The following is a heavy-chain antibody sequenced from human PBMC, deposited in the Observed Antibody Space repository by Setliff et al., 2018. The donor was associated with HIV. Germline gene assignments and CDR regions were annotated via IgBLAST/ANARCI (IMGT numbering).Heavy chain of an antibody. CDR3: ARDRMITFGGIDY. CDR2: IGYSGTPI. Sequence: GGSLRLSCAASGFGFSGYFMSWIRQTPRKGLEWISYIGYSGTPIYYADSVKGRFTISRDNAENSLYLEMNSLGAEDTAMYYCARDRMITFGGIDYWGQGTLVTVSS. V-gene: IGHV3-11*04. J-gene: IGHJ4*02. CDR1: GFGFSGYF. D-gene: IGHD3-16*01.